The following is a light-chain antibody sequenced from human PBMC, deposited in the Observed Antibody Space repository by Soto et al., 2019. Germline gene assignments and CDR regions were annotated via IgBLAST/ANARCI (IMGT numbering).Light chain of an antibody. CDR2: AAS. CDR3: QQSYNSPQT. CDR1: QTIMTY. V-gene: IGKV1-39*01. J-gene: IGKJ1*01. Sequence: STLSASVGDRVTITCRASQTIMTYLNWYQLKPGKPPRLLIYAASSLQSGVPSRFSGSGSGTDFTLTISSLQPEDFATYSCQQSYNSPQTFGQGTKVDIK.